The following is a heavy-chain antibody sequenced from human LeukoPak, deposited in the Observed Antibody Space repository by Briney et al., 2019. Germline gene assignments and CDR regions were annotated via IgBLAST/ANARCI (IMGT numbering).Heavy chain of an antibody. D-gene: IGHD2-15*01. CDR3: ARPWNPRRYCSGRSCYKGGFDP. CDR2: INHSGST. V-gene: IGHV4-34*01. Sequence: PPETLSLTCAVYGGSFSGYYWSWIRQPPGKGLEWIGEINHSGSTNYNPSLKSRLTISVDTSKNQFSLKLSSVTAADTAVYYYARPWNPRRYCSGRSCYKGGFDPWGQGTLVTVSS. CDR1: GGSFSGYY. J-gene: IGHJ5*02.